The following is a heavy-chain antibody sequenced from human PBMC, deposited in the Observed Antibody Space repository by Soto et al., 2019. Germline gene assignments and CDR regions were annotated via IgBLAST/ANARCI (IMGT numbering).Heavy chain of an antibody. V-gene: IGHV4-34*01. CDR2: INHSGST. CDR1: GGSFSGYY. CDR3: ARHFGDYVWGSYYNWFDP. J-gene: IGHJ5*02. Sequence: SEILSLTCAVYGGSFSGYYWSWIRQPPGKGLEWIGEINHSGSTNYNPSLKSRVTILVDTSKNQFSLKLSSVTAADTAVYYCARHFGDYVWGSYYNWFDPWGQGALVTVSS. D-gene: IGHD3-16*01.